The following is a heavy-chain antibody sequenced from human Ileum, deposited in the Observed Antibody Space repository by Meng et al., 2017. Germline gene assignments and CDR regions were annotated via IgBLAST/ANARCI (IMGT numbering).Heavy chain of an antibody. CDR1: GGSFSGYY. V-gene: IGHV4-34*01. Sequence: GKLQAWGGGLLKAFGTLSPTGAVYGGSFSGYYWSWIRQPPGKGLEWIGEINHSGSTNYNPSLKSRVTISVDTSKNQFSLKLSSVTAADTAVYYCARGGGRYGPDFDYWGQGTLVTVSS. CDR3: ARGGGRYGPDFDY. CDR2: INHSGST. J-gene: IGHJ4*02. D-gene: IGHD3-16*01.